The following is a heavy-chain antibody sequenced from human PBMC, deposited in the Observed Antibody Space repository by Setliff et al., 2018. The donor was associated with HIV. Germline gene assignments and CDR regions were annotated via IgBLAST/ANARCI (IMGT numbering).Heavy chain of an antibody. V-gene: IGHV4-61*03. CDR3: AQLGMVDDFDY. J-gene: IGHJ4*02. CDR1: GDSVSSRSYY. Sequence: ASETLSLTCTVSGDSVSSRSYYWSWIRRPPGKGLEWIGYIYYSGSINYNPSLKSRVTISVDTSKNHFSLKLRSVTAADTAVYYCAQLGMVDDFDYWGQGTLVTVSS. D-gene: IGHD1-1*01. CDR2: IYYSGSI.